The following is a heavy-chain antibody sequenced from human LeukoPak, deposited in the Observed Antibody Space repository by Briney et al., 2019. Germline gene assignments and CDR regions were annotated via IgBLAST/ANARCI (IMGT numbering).Heavy chain of an antibody. Sequence: SQTLSLTCTVSGGSISSGDYYWSWIRQPPGKGLEWIGYIYYSGSTYYNPSLKSRVTISVDTSKNQCSLKLSSVTAADTAVYYCARETGGGAFDIWGQGTMVTVSS. CDR3: ARETGGGAFDI. J-gene: IGHJ3*02. D-gene: IGHD3-10*01. V-gene: IGHV4-30-4*08. CDR1: GGSISSGDYY. CDR2: IYYSGST.